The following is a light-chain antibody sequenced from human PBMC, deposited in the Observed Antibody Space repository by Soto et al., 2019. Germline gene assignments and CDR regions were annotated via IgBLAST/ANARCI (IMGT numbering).Light chain of an antibody. J-gene: IGLJ1*01. CDR1: SIDVGGYNY. Sequence: QSALTQDASVSGSPGQSITISCTGTSIDVGGYNYVSWYQHHPGKAPKLMIYDVFTRPSGVSNRFSGSKSGNTASLTISALQAEDEADYYCTSWTSTSTYVFGSGTKVTVL. CDR3: TSWTSTSTYV. V-gene: IGLV2-14*03. CDR2: DVF.